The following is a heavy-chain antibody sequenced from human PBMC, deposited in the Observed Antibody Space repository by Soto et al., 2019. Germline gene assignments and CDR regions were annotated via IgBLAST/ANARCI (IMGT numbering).Heavy chain of an antibody. Sequence: LRLSCAASGFTFSSYAMKWVRQSPGKGLEWTSVISNSGHSAYYADSVKGRFTISRDNSKNTLYLQIKSLRAEDTAAYYCAKGGPTFLNWFGPWGQGTLVTVSS. V-gene: IGHV3-23*01. J-gene: IGHJ5*02. CDR2: ISNSGHSA. D-gene: IGHD5-12*01. CDR1: GFTFSSYA. CDR3: AKGGPTFLNWFGP.